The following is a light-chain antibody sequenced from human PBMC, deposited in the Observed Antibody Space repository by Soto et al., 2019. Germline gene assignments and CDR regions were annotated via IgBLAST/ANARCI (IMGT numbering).Light chain of an antibody. CDR1: QSVSSSY. Sequence: EIVLTQSPGTLSLSPGERATLSCRASQSVSSSYLAWYQQKPGQAPRLLIYGASTRATGIPARFSGSGSGTDFTLTISSLQPEDIATYYCQESYSTSFGQGTKVDIK. V-gene: IGKV3-20*01. J-gene: IGKJ1*01. CDR3: QESYSTS. CDR2: GAS.